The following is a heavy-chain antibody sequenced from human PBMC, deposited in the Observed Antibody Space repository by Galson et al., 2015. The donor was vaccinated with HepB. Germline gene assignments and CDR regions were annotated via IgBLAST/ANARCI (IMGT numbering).Heavy chain of an antibody. J-gene: IGHJ4*02. D-gene: IGHD5-18*01. CDR3: ARVRAMVTYYFDY. CDR2: INPNSGGT. Sequence: SVKVSCKASGYTFTGYYMHWVRQAPGQGLEWMGWINPNSGGTNYAQKFQGRVTMTRDTSISTAYMELSRLRSDDTAVYYCARVRAMVTYYFDYWGQGTLVTVSS. V-gene: IGHV1-2*02. CDR1: GYTFTGYY.